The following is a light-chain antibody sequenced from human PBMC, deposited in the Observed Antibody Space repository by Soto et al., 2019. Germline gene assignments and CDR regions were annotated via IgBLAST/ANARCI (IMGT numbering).Light chain of an antibody. V-gene: IGLV1-51*01. CDR2: DND. J-gene: IGLJ2*01. CDR1: SSNIGPNS. CDR3: TAWDSSLSARI. Sequence: QSVLTQPPSVSVAPGQKVTISCSGGSSNIGPNSVSWYQQFPGTAPKLLIYDNDDRPSGIPDRFSGSKSGTSATLDITGLQTGDEADYYCTAWDSSLSARIFGGGTKLTVL.